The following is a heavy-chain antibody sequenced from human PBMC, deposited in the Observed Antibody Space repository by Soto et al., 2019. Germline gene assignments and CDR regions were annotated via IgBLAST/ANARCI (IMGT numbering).Heavy chain of an antibody. CDR3: ARGRGGSDVLLWFGYYFDY. D-gene: IGHD3-10*01. Sequence: SETLSLTCTVSGGSISSVNYYWSWIRQPPDKGLEWIGHIYNGGSTYNNPSLKSRVTISVDTSKNQFSLKLSSVTAADTAVYYCARGRGGSDVLLWFGYYFDYWGQGTLVTVSS. CDR2: IYNGGST. CDR1: GGSISSVNYY. J-gene: IGHJ4*02. V-gene: IGHV4-39*07.